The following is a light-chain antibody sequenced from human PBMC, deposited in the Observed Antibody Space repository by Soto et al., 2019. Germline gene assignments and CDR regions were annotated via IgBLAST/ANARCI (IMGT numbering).Light chain of an antibody. Sequence: DIQMIQSPSSLSASIGDRVTITCRASQSIDTYLSWYEQKPGKAPKLLIYGVSNLESGVPSRISGSGSGTDFTLTLTSLEAEDFATYFCQQSYSLPVTFGGGTKVDIK. CDR1: QSIDTY. CDR2: GVS. J-gene: IGKJ4*01. V-gene: IGKV1-39*01. CDR3: QQSYSLPVT.